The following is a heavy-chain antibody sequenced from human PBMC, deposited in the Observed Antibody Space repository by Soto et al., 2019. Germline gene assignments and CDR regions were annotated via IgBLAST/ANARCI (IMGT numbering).Heavy chain of an antibody. Sequence: PSETLSLTCTVSGGSVSSYYGSWIRQPPGEGLGWKGYIYYTGSTNYNTSLKSRVNISVDTSKNQFSLKLSSVTAADTAVYNCARDSADYYDSSGYYPPDYYYGMDVWGQGTTVTVSS. J-gene: IGHJ6*02. CDR3: ARDSADYYDSSGYYPPDYYYGMDV. D-gene: IGHD3-22*01. CDR2: IYYTGST. V-gene: IGHV4-59*02. CDR1: GGSVSSYY.